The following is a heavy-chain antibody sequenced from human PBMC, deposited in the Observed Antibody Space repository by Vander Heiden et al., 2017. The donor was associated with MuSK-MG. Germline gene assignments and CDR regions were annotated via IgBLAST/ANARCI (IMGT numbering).Heavy chain of an antibody. CDR2: ISGSGSSS. V-gene: IGHV3-23*01. Sequence: EVQLLESGGDLVQPGGSLRLSCAASGFTCSYYAMGWVRPAPGRGLEWVSGISGSGSSSSYIDSVKGQFTISRDNSKNTLFLQMNSLRVEDTAVYYCAKGRSWYYYGMDVWGQGTTVTVSS. CDR3: AKGRSWYYYGMDV. J-gene: IGHJ6*02. CDR1: GFTCSYYA.